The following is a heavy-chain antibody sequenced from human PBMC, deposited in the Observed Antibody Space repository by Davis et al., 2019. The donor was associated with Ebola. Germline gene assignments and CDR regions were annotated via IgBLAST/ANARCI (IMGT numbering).Heavy chain of an antibody. V-gene: IGHV3-30*04. Sequence: GESLKISCAASGFTFSSYAMHWVRQAPGKGLEWVAVISYDGSNKYYADSVKGRFTISRDNSKNTLYLQMNSLRAEDTAVYYCAKDLEPAANILYYYYYGMDVWGQGTTVTVSS. CDR1: GFTFSSYA. CDR2: ISYDGSNK. J-gene: IGHJ6*02. D-gene: IGHD2-2*01. CDR3: AKDLEPAANILYYYYYGMDV.